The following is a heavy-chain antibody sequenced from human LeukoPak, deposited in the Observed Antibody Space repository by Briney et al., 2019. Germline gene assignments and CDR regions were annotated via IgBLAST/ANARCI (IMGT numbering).Heavy chain of an antibody. CDR3: AKGLYSGSYVGFDS. J-gene: IGHJ4*02. Sequence: GGSLRLSCAASGFTFRSYAMSWVRQAPGKGLEWVSVISGSGGSTYYADSVKGRFTISRDNSKNTLYLQMNSLRAEDAAVYYCAKGLYSGSYVGFDSWGQGALVTVSS. CDR2: ISGSGGST. D-gene: IGHD1-26*01. CDR1: GFTFRSYA. V-gene: IGHV3-23*01.